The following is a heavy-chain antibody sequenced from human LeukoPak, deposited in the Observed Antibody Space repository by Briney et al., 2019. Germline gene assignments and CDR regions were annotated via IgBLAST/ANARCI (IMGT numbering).Heavy chain of an antibody. CDR1: GGTFSSYA. CDR3: ARVMAGTARRNYYYYMDV. Sequence: SVTVSCKASGGTFSSYAISWVRQAPGQGLEWMGGIIPIFGTANYAQKFQGRVTITADESTSTAYMELSSLRSEDTAVYYCARVMAGTARRNYYYYMDVWGKGTTVTISS. V-gene: IGHV1-69*13. D-gene: IGHD6-25*01. J-gene: IGHJ6*03. CDR2: IIPIFGTA.